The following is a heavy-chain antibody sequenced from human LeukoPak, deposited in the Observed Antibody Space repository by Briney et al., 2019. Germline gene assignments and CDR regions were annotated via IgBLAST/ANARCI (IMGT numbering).Heavy chain of an antibody. CDR2: IYHSGST. J-gene: IGHJ4*02. CDR1: GYSVSSGYY. D-gene: IGHD2-2*02. V-gene: IGHV4-38-2*02. CDR3: ARKVYCSSTSCYIAHFDY. Sequence: PSETLSLTCTVSGYSVSSGYYWGWIRQPPGKGLEWIGSIYHSGSTYYNPSLKSRVTISVDTSKNQFSLKLSSVTAADTAVYYCARKVYCSSTSCYIAHFDYRGQGTLVTVSS.